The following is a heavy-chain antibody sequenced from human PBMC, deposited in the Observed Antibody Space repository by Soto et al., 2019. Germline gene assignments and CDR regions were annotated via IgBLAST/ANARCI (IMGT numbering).Heavy chain of an antibody. CDR1: GFTFSSYS. V-gene: IGHV3-48*02. CDR3: ARDLAXSSTSCYTFGYYYGMDV. CDR2: ISSSSSTI. D-gene: IGHD2-2*02. Sequence: GGSLRLSCVASGFTFSSYSMNWVRQAPGKGLEWVSYISSSSSTIYYADSVKGRFTISRDNAKNSLYLQMNSLRDEDTAVYYCARDLAXSSTSCYTFGYYYGMDVWGQGTTVTVSS. J-gene: IGHJ6*02.